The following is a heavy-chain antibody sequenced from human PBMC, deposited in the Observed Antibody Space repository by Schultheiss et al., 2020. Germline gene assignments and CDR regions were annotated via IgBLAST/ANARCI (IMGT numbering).Heavy chain of an antibody. CDR2: INPSGGST. V-gene: IGHV1-2*02. D-gene: IGHD3-22*01. Sequence: ASVKVSCKASGYTFTGYYMHWVRQAPGQGLEWMGWINPSGGSTSYAQKFQGRVTMTRDTSISTAYMELSRLRSDDTAVYYCARYYYDSSGYYYLFYYYGMDVWGQGTTVTVSS. J-gene: IGHJ6*02. CDR1: GYTFTGYY. CDR3: ARYYYDSSGYYYLFYYYGMDV.